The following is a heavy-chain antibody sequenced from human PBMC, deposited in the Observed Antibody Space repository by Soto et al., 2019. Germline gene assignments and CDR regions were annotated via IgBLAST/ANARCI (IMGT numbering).Heavy chain of an antibody. D-gene: IGHD1-1*01. J-gene: IGHJ6*02. CDR1: GDRFSTHA. Sequence: QVQLVQSGAEVRKPGSSVRVSCKASGDRFSTHAFNWVRQAPGQGLEWLGGIMTFFGAAMYAQKFQGRVTITADELTTTVYMELSGLRYEDTAVYYCARGGKERFRGPGMDVWGQGTTVTVSS. CDR3: ARGGKERFRGPGMDV. V-gene: IGHV1-69*01. CDR2: IMTFFGAA.